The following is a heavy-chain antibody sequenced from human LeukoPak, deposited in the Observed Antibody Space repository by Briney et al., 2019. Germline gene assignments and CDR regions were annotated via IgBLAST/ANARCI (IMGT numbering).Heavy chain of an antibody. CDR2: ISGSGGST. CDR3: ARAAYYDFWSGYLKSSGYFDY. D-gene: IGHD3-3*01. Sequence: GGSLRLSCAASGFTFSSYAMSWVRQAPGKGLEWVSAISGSGGSTYYADSVKGRFTISRDNSKNTLYLQMNSLRAEDTAVYYCARAAYYDFWSGYLKSSGYFDYWGQGTLVTVSS. CDR1: GFTFSSYA. V-gene: IGHV3-23*01. J-gene: IGHJ4*02.